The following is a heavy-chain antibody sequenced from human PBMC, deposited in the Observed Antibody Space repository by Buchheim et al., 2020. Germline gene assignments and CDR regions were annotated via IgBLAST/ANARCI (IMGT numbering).Heavy chain of an antibody. CDR1: GFTFSSYW. CDR2: IKQDGSEK. V-gene: IGHV3-7*01. CDR3: ARDTYSYGEYYYYYGMDV. Sequence: EVQLVESGGGLVQPGGSLRLSCAASGFTFSSYWMSWVRQAPGKGLEWVANIKQDGSEKYYVDSVKGRFNISRDNAKNSLYLQMNSLRAEDTAVYYCARDTYSYGEYYYYYGMDVWGQGTT. J-gene: IGHJ6*02. D-gene: IGHD5-18*01.